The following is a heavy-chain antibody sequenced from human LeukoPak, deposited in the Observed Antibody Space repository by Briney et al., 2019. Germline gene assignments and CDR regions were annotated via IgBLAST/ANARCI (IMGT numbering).Heavy chain of an antibody. V-gene: IGHV4-4*02. CDR2: VHPSEGT. CDR1: GGSVSHSNW. J-gene: IGHJ4*02. D-gene: IGHD3-22*01. Sequence: SETLSLTCAVSGGSVSHSNWWTWVRQSPGKGLEWIGEVHPSEGTNYNPSLKSRVTISLDKSKNQFSLELNSVTAADTAIYYCPTYYDRSGYKLDYWGQGTLVTVSS. CDR3: PTYYDRSGYKLDY.